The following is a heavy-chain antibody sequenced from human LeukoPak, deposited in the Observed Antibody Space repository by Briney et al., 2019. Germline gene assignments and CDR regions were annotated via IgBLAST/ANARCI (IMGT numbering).Heavy chain of an antibody. V-gene: IGHV3-7*01. J-gene: IGHJ4*02. Sequence: PGGSLRLSCAASGFTFSSYWMSWVRQAPGKGLEWVANIKQDGSEKYYVDSVKGRFTISRDNSKDTLYLQMNNLRAEDTAIYYCGKELKRWQQIFEYWGQGTLVTVSS. CDR3: GKELKRWQQIFEY. CDR1: GFTFSSYW. D-gene: IGHD5-24*01. CDR2: IKQDGSEK.